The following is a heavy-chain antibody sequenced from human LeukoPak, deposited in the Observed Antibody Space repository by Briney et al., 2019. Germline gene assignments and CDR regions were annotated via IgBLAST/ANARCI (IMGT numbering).Heavy chain of an antibody. D-gene: IGHD6-19*01. Sequence: ASVKVSCKASGYTFTSYGISWVRQAPGHGLEWMGWISAYNGNTNYAQKLQGRVTMTTDTSTSTAYMELRSLRSDDTAVYYCARDIYSSGWYSLVSSYYFDYWGQGTLVTVSS. CDR1: GYTFTSYG. J-gene: IGHJ4*02. CDR3: ARDIYSSGWYSLVSSYYFDY. CDR2: ISAYNGNT. V-gene: IGHV1-18*01.